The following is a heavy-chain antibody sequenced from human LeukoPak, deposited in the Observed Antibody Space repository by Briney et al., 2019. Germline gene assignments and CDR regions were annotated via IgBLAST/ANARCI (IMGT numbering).Heavy chain of an antibody. CDR3: ARAYYYDGSGYSLGGFDP. CDR2: IYTSGST. J-gene: IGHJ5*02. CDR1: GGSISSGSYY. D-gene: IGHD3-22*01. Sequence: SQTLSLTCTVSGGSISSGSYYGSWIRQPARKGLEWIGRIYTSGSTNYNPSLKSRVTISVDTSKNQFSLKLSSVTAADTAVYYCARAYYYDGSGYSLGGFDPWGQGILVTVSS. V-gene: IGHV4-61*02.